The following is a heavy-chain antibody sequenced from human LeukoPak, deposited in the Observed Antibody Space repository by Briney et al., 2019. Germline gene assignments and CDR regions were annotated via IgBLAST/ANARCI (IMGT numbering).Heavy chain of an antibody. CDR2: VIYSGGST. D-gene: IGHD2/OR15-2a*01. CDR3: AREAIGISRRGGFDI. V-gene: IGHV3-64*01. CDR1: GFNFSNYA. Sequence: GGSLRLSCAASGFNFSNYAMHWVRQPPGKGLESVSGVIYSGGSTYYANSVKVRFTISRDNSKNTLNLQMGSMTTEKMAVYYCAREAIGISRRGGFDIWGQGTMVTVSS. J-gene: IGHJ3*02.